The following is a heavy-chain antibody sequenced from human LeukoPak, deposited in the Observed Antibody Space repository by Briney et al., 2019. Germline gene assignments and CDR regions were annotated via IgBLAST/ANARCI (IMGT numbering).Heavy chain of an antibody. CDR2: ISSSSRYI. D-gene: IGHD6-13*01. Sequence: GGSLRLXCAASGFTFSSYSMNWVRQAPGKGLDWVSSISSSSRYIYYIDPVKGRFTISRDNAKNSLYLQMNSLRAEDTAVYYCARGLTSSWSNNWFDPWGQGTLVTVSS. CDR1: GFTFSSYS. V-gene: IGHV3-21*01. CDR3: ARGLTSSWSNNWFDP. J-gene: IGHJ5*02.